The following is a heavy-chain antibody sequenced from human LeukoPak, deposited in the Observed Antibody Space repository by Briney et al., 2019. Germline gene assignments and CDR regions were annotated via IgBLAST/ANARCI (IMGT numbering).Heavy chain of an antibody. V-gene: IGHV4-39*01. Sequence: SETLSLTCTVSGGSISSSSYYWGWIRQPPGTGLEWIGSIYYSGSTYYNPSLKSRVTISVDTSKNQFSLKLSSVTAADTAVYYCAREAYDSSGYSPTDYWGQGTLVTVSS. CDR2: IYYSGST. CDR1: GGSISSSSYY. CDR3: AREAYDSSGYSPTDY. J-gene: IGHJ4*02. D-gene: IGHD3-22*01.